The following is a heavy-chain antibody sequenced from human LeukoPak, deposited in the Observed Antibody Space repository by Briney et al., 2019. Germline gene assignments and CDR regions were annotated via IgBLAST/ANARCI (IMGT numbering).Heavy chain of an antibody. CDR1: GDSISGYY. CDR3: ARHGGRIQLWLPAAFDI. Sequence: SQTLSLTCTVSGDSISGYYWSWIRQPPGKGREWIGYIYYTGTINDNPSLTSRVTIAVDTSKNQFSLYLTSVTAANTAVYYCARHGGRIQLWLPAAFDIWGQGTMVTVSS. J-gene: IGHJ3*02. D-gene: IGHD5-18*01. V-gene: IGHV4-59*08. CDR2: IYYTGTI.